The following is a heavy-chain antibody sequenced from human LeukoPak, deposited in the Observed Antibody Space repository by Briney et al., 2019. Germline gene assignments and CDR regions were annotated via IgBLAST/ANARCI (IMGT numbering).Heavy chain of an antibody. CDR3: ARGRGAMVRGPPMDV. J-gene: IGHJ6*02. Sequence: GSLRLSCAASGFTFNTYAMTWVRQPPGKGLEWIGEINHSGSTNYNPSLKSRVTISVDTSKNQFSLKLSSVTAADTAVYYCARGRGAMVRGPPMDVWGQGTTVTVSS. V-gene: IGHV4-34*01. CDR1: GFTFNTYA. CDR2: INHSGST. D-gene: IGHD3-10*01.